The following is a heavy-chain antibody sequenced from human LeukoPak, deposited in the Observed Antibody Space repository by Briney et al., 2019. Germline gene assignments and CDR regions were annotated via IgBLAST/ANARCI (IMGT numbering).Heavy chain of an antibody. V-gene: IGHV4-34*01. J-gene: IGHJ4*02. CDR1: GGSFSGYY. D-gene: IGHD4-17*01. CDR3: ARGRGGPTVTN. CDR2: INHSGST. Sequence: PSETLSLTCAVYGGSFSGYYWSWIRQPPGKGLEWIGEINHSGSTNYNPSLKSRVRISVDTSKNQISLKLSSVTTADTAVYYCARGRGGPTVTNLGQGTLVTVSS.